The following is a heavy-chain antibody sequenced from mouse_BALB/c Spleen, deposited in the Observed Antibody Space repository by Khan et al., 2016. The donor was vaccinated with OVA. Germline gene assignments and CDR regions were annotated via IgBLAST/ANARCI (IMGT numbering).Heavy chain of an antibody. Sequence: QVQLKESGPGLVAPSQSLSITCTVSGFSLTSYGVHWVRQPPGKGLEWLGVIWAGGSTNYNSALMSRLSISKDSSKSQVFLKLNSLQTGETAMYYCARNREPDYFDYWGQGTTLTVSS. CDR3: ARNREPDYFDY. CDR1: GFSLTSYG. V-gene: IGHV2-9*02. CDR2: IWAGGST. J-gene: IGHJ2*01.